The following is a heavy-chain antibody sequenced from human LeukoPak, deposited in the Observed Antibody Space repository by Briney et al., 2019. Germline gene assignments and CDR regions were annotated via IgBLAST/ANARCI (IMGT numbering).Heavy chain of an antibody. CDR3: ARTTYYYDSSVLRSYYFDY. D-gene: IGHD3-22*01. CDR1: GFILSSYS. V-gene: IGHV3-48*04. CDR2: ISSSSSII. J-gene: IGHJ4*02. Sequence: GGSLRLSCAASGFILSSYSMNWVRQAPGKGLEWVSYISSSSSIIYYADSVKGRFTISRDNAKNSLYRQMNNLRAEDTALYYCARTTYYYDSSVLRSYYFDYWGQGTLVTVSS.